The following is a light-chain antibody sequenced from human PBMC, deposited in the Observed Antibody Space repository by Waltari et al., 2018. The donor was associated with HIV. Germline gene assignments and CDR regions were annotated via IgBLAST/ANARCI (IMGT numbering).Light chain of an antibody. CDR2: YAS. CDR3: HQTSILPQT. V-gene: IGKV6-21*01. CDR1: QSVGSS. J-gene: IGKJ1*01. Sequence: EIVLTQFPDFQSVTPKEKVTITCRAGQSVGSSLHWYQQKTDQSPKLLIKYASQSLSGVSSRFSGSGFGTDFTLTINGLEAEDAATYYCHQTSILPQTFGQGTKVEIK.